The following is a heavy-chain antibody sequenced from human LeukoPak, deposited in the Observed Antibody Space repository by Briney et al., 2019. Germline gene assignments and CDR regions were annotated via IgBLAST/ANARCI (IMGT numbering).Heavy chain of an antibody. D-gene: IGHD3-22*01. CDR3: ARGGNYYDSSGYYFAYYYYMDV. Sequence: SETLSLTCTVSGGSISSYYWSWIRQPPGKGLEWIGYIYYSGSTNYNPSLKSRVTISVDTSKNQFSLKLSSVTAADTAVYYCARGGNYYDSSGYYFAYYYYMDVWGKGTTVTISS. V-gene: IGHV4-59*01. CDR1: GGSISSYY. CDR2: IYYSGST. J-gene: IGHJ6*03.